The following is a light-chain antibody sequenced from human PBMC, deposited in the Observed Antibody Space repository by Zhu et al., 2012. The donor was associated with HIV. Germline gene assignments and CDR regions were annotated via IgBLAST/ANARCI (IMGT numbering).Light chain of an antibody. V-gene: IGKV3-15*01. CDR1: QSVSTN. J-gene: IGKJ1*01. CDR3: HQYNNWPPT. CDR2: RAS. Sequence: ETVMTQSPATLSVSPGERGTLSCRASQSVSTNLAWYQQKPGQAPRLLIYRASTRATAIPARFSGSGSGTEFTLTISSLQSEDFAVYYCHQYNNWPPTFGQGTKVEIK.